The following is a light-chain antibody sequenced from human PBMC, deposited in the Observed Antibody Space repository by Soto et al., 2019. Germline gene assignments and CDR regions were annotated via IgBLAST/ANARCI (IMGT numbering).Light chain of an antibody. CDR3: QQYGGSPPYT. CDR2: GAS. V-gene: IGKV3-20*01. CDR1: QSVSSSY. Sequence: EIVLTQSPGTLSLSPGERVTLSCRASQSVSSSYLAWYQQKPAQAPRLLIYGASNRATGIPDRFSGSGSGTDLTLIISGLEPEDFAVYYCQQYGGSPPYTFGQGTKLEIK. J-gene: IGKJ2*01.